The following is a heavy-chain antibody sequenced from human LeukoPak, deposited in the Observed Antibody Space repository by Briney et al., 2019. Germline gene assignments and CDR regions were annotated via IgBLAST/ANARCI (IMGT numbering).Heavy chain of an antibody. Sequence: PSETLSLTCTDSGGSISSSSHYWGWIRQPPGKGLEWIGSIYYSGSTYYNPSPKSRVTISVETSKNQFSLKLSSVTAADTAVYYCARDRIGYYYYMDVWGKGTTVTVSS. V-gene: IGHV4-39*07. CDR1: GGSISSSSHY. CDR3: ARDRIGYYYYMDV. J-gene: IGHJ6*03. CDR2: IYYSGST.